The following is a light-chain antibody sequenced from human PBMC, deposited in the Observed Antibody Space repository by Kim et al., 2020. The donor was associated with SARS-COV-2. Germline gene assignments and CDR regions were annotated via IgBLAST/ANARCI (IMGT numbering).Light chain of an antibody. CDR1: QSVSSY. V-gene: IGKV3-11*01. Sequence: EIVLTQSPATLSLSPGERATLSCRASQSVSSYLAWYQQKPGQAPRLLIYDASNRATGIPARFSGSGSWTDFTLTISSLEPEDFAVYYCQQRSNWPLLTFGGGTKVDIK. J-gene: IGKJ4*01. CDR2: DAS. CDR3: QQRSNWPLLT.